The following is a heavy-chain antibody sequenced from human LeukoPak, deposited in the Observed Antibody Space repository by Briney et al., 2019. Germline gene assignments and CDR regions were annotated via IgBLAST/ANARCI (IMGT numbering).Heavy chain of an antibody. CDR3: ARGYWVVPAALDY. CDR2: INHSGST. Sequence: SETLSRTCAVYGGSFSDYYWSWIRQPPGKGLEWIGEINHSGSTNYNPSLKSRVTISVDTSKNQFSLKLSSVTAADTAVYYCARGYWVVPAALDYWGQGTLVTVSS. CDR1: GGSFSDYY. D-gene: IGHD2-2*01. J-gene: IGHJ4*02. V-gene: IGHV4-34*01.